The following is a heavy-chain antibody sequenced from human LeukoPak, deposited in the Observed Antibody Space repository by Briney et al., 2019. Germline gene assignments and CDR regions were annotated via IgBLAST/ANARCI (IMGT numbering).Heavy chain of an antibody. CDR2: IYKNGGT. J-gene: IGHJ3*02. Sequence: PWETLSLTCTVSGGSISNYYSTWIRQSPGKGLEWIGYIYKNGGTNYNPSLKSRVTISVDTSKNQFSLKLSSVTAADTAMYYCATDRDNYYDSTGYTRPDGFDIWGQGIMVTVSS. CDR3: ATDRDNYYDSTGYTRPDGFDI. D-gene: IGHD3-22*01. V-gene: IGHV4-59*01. CDR1: GGSISNYY.